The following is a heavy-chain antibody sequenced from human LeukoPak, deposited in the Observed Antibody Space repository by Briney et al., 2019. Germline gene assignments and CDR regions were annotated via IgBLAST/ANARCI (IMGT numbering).Heavy chain of an antibody. CDR2: IYHSGST. CDR3: ARGQDDFWSGYYWDY. J-gene: IGHJ4*02. V-gene: IGHV4-38-2*01. D-gene: IGHD3-3*01. CDR1: GYSISSGYY. Sequence: SETLSLTCAVSGYSISSGYYWGWIRQPPGKELEWIGSIYHSGSTYYNPSLKSRVTISVDTSKNQFSLKLSSVTAADTAVYYCARGQDDFWSGYYWDYWGQGTLVTVSS.